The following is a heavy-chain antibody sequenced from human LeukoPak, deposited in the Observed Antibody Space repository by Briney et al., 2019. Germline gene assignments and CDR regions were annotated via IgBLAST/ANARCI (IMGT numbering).Heavy chain of an antibody. V-gene: IGHV3-9*03. CDR1: GFTFDDYA. CDR2: ISWNSGSI. J-gene: IGHJ4*02. Sequence: SRSLRLSCAASGFTFDDYAMHWVRQAPGKGLEWVSGISWNSGSIGYADSVKGRFTISRDNAKNSLYLQMNSLRAEDVALCYCAKDYYYDSSGPFDYWGQGTLVTVSS. CDR3: AKDYYYDSSGPFDY. D-gene: IGHD3-22*01.